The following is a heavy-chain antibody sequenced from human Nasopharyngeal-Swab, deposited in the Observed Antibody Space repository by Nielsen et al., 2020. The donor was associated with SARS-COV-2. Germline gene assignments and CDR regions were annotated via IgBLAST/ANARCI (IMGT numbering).Heavy chain of an antibody. Sequence: GESLKISCAASGITVSSNYMTWVRQAPGKGLEWVSLIYSDGRTYYSDSVRGRFTISRDNSKNTLYLQMNYLRAEDPALYYCARDNRLQLWLRFYGLDVWGQGTTVTVSS. CDR1: GITVSSNY. CDR3: ARDNRLQLWLRFYGLDV. CDR2: IYSDGRT. D-gene: IGHD5-18*01. J-gene: IGHJ6*02. V-gene: IGHV3-66*01.